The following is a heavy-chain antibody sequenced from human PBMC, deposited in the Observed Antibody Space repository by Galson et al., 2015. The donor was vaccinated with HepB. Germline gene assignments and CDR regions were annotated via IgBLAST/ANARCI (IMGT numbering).Heavy chain of an antibody. J-gene: IGHJ4*02. CDR3: ARKVYSYGYYFDY. CDR1: GFTFSSYW. D-gene: IGHD5-18*01. Sequence: SLRLSCAASGFTFSSYWMSWVRQAPGKGLEWVANIKQDGSEKYYVDSVKGRFTISRDNAKNSLYLQMNSLRAEDTAVYYCARKVYSYGYYFDYWSQGTLVTVSS. CDR2: IKQDGSEK. V-gene: IGHV3-7*03.